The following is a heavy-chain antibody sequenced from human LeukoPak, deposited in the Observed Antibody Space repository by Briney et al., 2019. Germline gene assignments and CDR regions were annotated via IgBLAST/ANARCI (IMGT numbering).Heavy chain of an antibody. D-gene: IGHD3-3*01. V-gene: IGHV4-59*08. CDR1: GGSISSYY. Sequence: SETLSLTCTVSGGSISSYYWSWIRQPPGKGLEWIGYIYYSGSTNYNPSLKSRVTISVDTSKNQFSLKLSSVTAADTAVYYCARLYDFWSGYKTYYYYGMDVWGQGTTVTVSS. CDR3: ARLYDFWSGYKTYYYYGMDV. J-gene: IGHJ6*02. CDR2: IYYSGST.